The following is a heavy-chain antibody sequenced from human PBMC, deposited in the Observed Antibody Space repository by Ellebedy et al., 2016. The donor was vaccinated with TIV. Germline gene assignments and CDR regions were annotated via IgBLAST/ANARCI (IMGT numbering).Heavy chain of an antibody. CDR1: GVSISSSSDY. V-gene: IGHV4-39*07. J-gene: IGHJ2*01. CDR3: ARDSDGDYTSFDL. Sequence: MPSETLSLTGSVSGVSISSSSDYWGWIRQPPGKGLEWIGSVDYSGRAYNNPSLKSRVTSSVDTSKNQFSLKLTSATAADTAVYFCARDSDGDYTSFDLWGRGALVIVSS. D-gene: IGHD4-17*01. CDR2: VDYSGRA.